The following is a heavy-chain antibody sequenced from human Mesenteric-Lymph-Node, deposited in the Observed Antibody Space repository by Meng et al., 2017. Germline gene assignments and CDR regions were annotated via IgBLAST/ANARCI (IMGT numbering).Heavy chain of an antibody. CDR1: GFTFSSYA. V-gene: IGHV3-23*01. D-gene: IGHD4-17*01. J-gene: IGHJ3*02. CDR2: ISGSGGST. CDR3: ARDPHYGDISGREDDAFDI. Sequence: GESLKISCAASGFTFSSYAMSWVRQAPGKGLEWVSAISGSGGSTYYADSVKGRFTISRDNSKNTLYLQMNSLRAEDTAVYYCARDPHYGDISGREDDAFDIWGQGTLVTVSS.